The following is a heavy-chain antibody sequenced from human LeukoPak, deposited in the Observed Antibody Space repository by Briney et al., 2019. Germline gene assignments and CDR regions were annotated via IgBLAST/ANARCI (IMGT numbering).Heavy chain of an antibody. V-gene: IGHV1-69*13. CDR2: IIPIFGTA. CDR3: ARGHFTGPTVTTFGGVIDY. CDR1: GGTFSSYA. J-gene: IGHJ4*02. Sequence: ASVKVSCKASGGTFSSYAISWVRQAPGQGLEWMGGIIPIFGTANYAQKLQGRVTITADESTSTAYMELSSLRSEDTAVYYCARGHFTGPTVTTFGGVIDYWGQGTLVTVSS. D-gene: IGHD3-16*01.